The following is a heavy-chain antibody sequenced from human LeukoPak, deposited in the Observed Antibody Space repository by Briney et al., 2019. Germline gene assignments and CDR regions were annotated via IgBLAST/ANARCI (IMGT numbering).Heavy chain of an antibody. J-gene: IGHJ6*02. V-gene: IGHV1-8*01. CDR3: ARGKSSGWYFGYYYYGMDV. D-gene: IGHD6-13*01. Sequence: ASVKVSCKASGYTFTSYDINWVRQATGQGLEWMGWMNPNSGNTGYAQKFQGRVTMTRNTSISTAYMELSSLRSEDTAVYYCARGKSSGWYFGYYYYGMDVWGQGTTVTVSS. CDR2: MNPNSGNT. CDR1: GYTFTSYD.